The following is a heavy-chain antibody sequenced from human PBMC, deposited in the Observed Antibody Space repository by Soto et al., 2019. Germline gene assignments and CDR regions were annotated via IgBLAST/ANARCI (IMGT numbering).Heavy chain of an antibody. CDR1: GFTFSTYW. Sequence: EVQLVESGGGLVQPGGSLRLSCEASGFTFSTYWMSWVRQAPGKGLEWVANIKRDGSEKYYVDSVKGRFTISRDNAENSLYLQMNSLRAEDTAVYYCARHLAVGVSKYLDIWGQGTLVAVSS. CDR3: ARHLAVGVSKYLDI. CDR2: IKRDGSEK. J-gene: IGHJ4*02. V-gene: IGHV3-7*05. D-gene: IGHD3-9*01.